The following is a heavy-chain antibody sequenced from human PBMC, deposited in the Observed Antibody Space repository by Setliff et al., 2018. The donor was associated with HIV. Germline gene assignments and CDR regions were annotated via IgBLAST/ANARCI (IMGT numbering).Heavy chain of an antibody. D-gene: IGHD3-22*01. J-gene: IGHJ6*03. CDR2: IYYSGST. V-gene: IGHV4-59*06. CDR1: GGSINSYF. Sequence: PSETLSLTCTVSGGSINSYFWSWIRQHPGKGLEWIGYIYYSGSTYYNPSLKSRVTISVDTSKNQFSLKLSSVTAADTAVYYCARDSRYYYYYMDVWGKGTTVTVSS. CDR3: ARDSRYYYYYMDV.